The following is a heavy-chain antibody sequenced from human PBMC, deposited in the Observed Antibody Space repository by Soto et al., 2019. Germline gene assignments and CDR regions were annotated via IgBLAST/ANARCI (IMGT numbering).Heavy chain of an antibody. CDR2: IKSKTDGGTT. Sequence: PGGSLRLSCAASGFTFSNAWMSWVRQAPGKGLEWVGRIKSKTDGGTTDYAAPVKGRFTISRDDSKNTLYLQMNSLKTEDTAVYYFTTDSYTSLYCGGDCYSSTDYWGQGNLVTVSS. CDR3: TTDSYTSLYCGGDCYSSTDY. CDR1: GFTFSNAW. J-gene: IGHJ4*02. D-gene: IGHD2-21*01. V-gene: IGHV3-15*01.